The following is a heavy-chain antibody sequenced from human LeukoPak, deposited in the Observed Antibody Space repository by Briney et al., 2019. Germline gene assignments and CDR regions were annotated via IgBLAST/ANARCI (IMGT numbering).Heavy chain of an antibody. J-gene: IGHJ4*02. V-gene: IGHV3-30-3*01. Sequence: GGSLRLSCAASGFTFSSYAMHWVRQAPGKGLEWVAVISYDGSNKYYADSVKGRFTISRDNSKNTPYLQMNSLRAEDTAVYYCARDGGSKVVPAAIAGFDYWGQGTLVTVSS. CDR3: ARDGGSKVVPAAIAGFDY. D-gene: IGHD2-2*01. CDR1: GFTFSSYA. CDR2: ISYDGSNK.